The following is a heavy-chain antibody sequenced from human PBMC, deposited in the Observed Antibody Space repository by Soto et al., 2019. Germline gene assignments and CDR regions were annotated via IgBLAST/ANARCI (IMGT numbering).Heavy chain of an antibody. J-gene: IGHJ3*01. CDR1: GDSISSYF. CDR3: AKAVKYYDSTGYDAFAV. D-gene: IGHD3-22*01. CDR2: MFHSGRT. Sequence: PSDTLSLTCTVSGDSISSYFWTWIRQPPGKALEWIGYMFHSGRTNYNPSLTSRVTMSADTSNNQFPLTLTSVTAADTAVYYCAKAVKYYDSTGYDAFAVWGQGIMVTVSS. V-gene: IGHV4-59*07.